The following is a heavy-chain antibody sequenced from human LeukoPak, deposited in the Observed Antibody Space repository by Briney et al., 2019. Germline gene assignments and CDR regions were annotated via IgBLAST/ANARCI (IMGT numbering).Heavy chain of an antibody. CDR2: IIPIPGIA. D-gene: IGHD1-26*01. Sequence: SVKVSCKASGGIFSSYAISWVRQAPGQGLEWMGRIIPIPGIANYAQKFQGRVTITADKSTSTACMELSSLRSEDTAVYYCARDGGSYYSPSDYWGQGTLVTVSS. V-gene: IGHV1-69*04. CDR3: ARDGGSYYSPSDY. CDR1: GGIFSSYA. J-gene: IGHJ4*02.